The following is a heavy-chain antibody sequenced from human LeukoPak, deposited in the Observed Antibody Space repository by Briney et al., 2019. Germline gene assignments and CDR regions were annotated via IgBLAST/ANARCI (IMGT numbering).Heavy chain of an antibody. CDR3: ASATRGSGRSYYFDY. CDR1: GYTFTSYY. CDR2: INPIGGST. D-gene: IGHD3-10*01. V-gene: IGHV1-46*01. J-gene: IGHJ4*02. Sequence: ASVKVSCKASGYTFTSYYMHWVRQAPGQGLAWMGIINPIGGSTNYAQKFQGRVTMTRDKSTSKVYMELSSLGSADTAVYYCASATRGSGRSYYFDYWGQGTLVTVSS.